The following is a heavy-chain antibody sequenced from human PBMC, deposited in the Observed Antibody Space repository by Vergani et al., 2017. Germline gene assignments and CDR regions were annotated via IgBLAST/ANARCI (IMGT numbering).Heavy chain of an antibody. V-gene: IGHV1-2*02. D-gene: IGHD6-19*01. CDR2: INPNSGDT. CDR1: GYTFIGYY. CDR3: ARDQRWLAEYYFDY. J-gene: IGHJ4*02. Sequence: QVQLVQSGAEVKKPGASVEVSCKASGYTFIGYYMHWVRQAPGQGLEWMGWINPNSGDTNYAQKFQGRVTMTRDTSISTAYMELTRLRSDDTAVYYCARDQRWLAEYYFDYWGQGTLVTVSS.